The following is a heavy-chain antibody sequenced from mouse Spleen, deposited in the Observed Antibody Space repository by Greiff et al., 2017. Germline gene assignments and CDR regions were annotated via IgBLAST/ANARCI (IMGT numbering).Heavy chain of an antibody. V-gene: IGHV1-52*01. CDR3: ARGFVTTATLSY. D-gene: IGHD1-2*01. Sequence: VQLKQPGAELVRPGSSVKLSCKASGYTFTSYWMHWVKQRPIQGLEWIGNIDPSDSETHYNQKFKDKATLTVDKSPSTAYMQLSSLTSEDSAVYYCARGFVTTATLSYWGQGTTLTVSS. CDR1: GYTFTSYW. CDR2: IDPSDSET. J-gene: IGHJ2*01.